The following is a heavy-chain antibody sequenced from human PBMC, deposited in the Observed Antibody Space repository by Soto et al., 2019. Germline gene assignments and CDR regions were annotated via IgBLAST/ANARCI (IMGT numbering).Heavy chain of an antibody. J-gene: IGHJ4*02. Sequence: QVQLVESGGGVVQPGESLRLSCAASGFMFSNHGMHWVRQAPGKGLEWVAVIWSDGNNKYYADSVQGRFTISRDNSKNTVYLQMNSLRAEDTAVYYCVRGDNWNDEASDYWVQGTLVTVSS. V-gene: IGHV3-33*01. CDR2: IWSDGNNK. CDR3: VRGDNWNDEASDY. CDR1: GFMFSNHG. D-gene: IGHD1-1*01.